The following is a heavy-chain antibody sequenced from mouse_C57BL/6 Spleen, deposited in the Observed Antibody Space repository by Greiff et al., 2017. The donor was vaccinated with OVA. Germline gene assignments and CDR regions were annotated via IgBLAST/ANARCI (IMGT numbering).Heavy chain of an antibody. CDR2: INYDGSST. CDR3: ARRGNYVDDAMDF. D-gene: IGHD1-1*01. CDR1: GFTFSDYY. V-gene: IGHV5-16*01. Sequence: EVQLQQSEGGLVQPGSSMKLSCTASGFTFSDYYMAWVRQVPEKGLEWVANINYDGSSTYYLDSLKSRFIISRDNAKNILYLQMSSLKSEDTATYYCARRGNYVDDAMDFWGQGTSVTVSS. J-gene: IGHJ4*01.